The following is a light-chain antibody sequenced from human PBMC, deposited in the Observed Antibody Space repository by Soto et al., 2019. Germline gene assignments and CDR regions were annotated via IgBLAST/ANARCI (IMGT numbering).Light chain of an antibody. V-gene: IGLV1-44*01. Sequence: QPVLTQPPSASGTPGQRVTISCSGSDSNIGSNTVNWYQQLPGTAPKLLIYSNNQRPSGVPDRISGSKSGTSASLAINGLQSEDEADYYCAAWDDRLYVFGTGTKLTVL. CDR3: AAWDDRLYV. CDR2: SNN. CDR1: DSNIGSNT. J-gene: IGLJ1*01.